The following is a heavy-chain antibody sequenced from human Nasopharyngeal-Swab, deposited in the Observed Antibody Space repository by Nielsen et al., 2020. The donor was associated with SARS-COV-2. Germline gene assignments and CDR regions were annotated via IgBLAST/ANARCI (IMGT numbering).Heavy chain of an antibody. V-gene: IGHV1-46*04. CDR2: FNPSGGGT. J-gene: IGHJ2*01. D-gene: IGHD4-17*01. CDR1: GYTFTGYY. CDR3: ARDLYGDFFSYFDL. Sequence: ASVKVSCRASGYTFTGYYIHWVRQAPGQGLEWMGLFNPSGGGTTYAQKLQGRVTMTRAPSTTTVYMEMSNLKSEDTAVYYCARDLYGDFFSYFDLWGRGTLVTVSS.